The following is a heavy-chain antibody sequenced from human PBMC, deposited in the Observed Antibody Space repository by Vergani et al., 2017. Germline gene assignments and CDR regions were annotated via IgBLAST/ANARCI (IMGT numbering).Heavy chain of an antibody. CDR2: IHYSENT. CDR1: FDSIRNLY. CDR3: ASDTHSGQRADR. J-gene: IGHJ5*02. V-gene: IGHV4-59*11. D-gene: IGHD6-19*01. Sequence: QVQLQESGPGLVKSSETLSLTCSVSFDSIRNLYCNWIRQPPRKGLAWIGSIHYSENTNYNPSLKTRVTISVDTSKNQFSLTLTSVTAADTAVYYCASDTHSGQRADRLGQGILVTVTS.